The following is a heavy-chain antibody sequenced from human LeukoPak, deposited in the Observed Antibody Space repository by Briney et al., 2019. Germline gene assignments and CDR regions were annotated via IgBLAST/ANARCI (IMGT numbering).Heavy chain of an antibody. CDR3: ARYYGEGAFDY. Sequence: ASVKVSCKASEYTFTSYYMHWVRQAPGQGLEWMGISHPSGGSTSYAQKFQGRVTVTRDTSTSTVYMELSSLKSEDTAVYYCARYYGEGAFDYWGQGTLVTVSS. V-gene: IGHV1-46*01. J-gene: IGHJ4*02. D-gene: IGHD4-17*01. CDR1: EYTFTSYY. CDR2: SHPSGGST.